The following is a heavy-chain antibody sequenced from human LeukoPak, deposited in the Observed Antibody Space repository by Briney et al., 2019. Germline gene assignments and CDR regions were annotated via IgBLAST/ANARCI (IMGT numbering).Heavy chain of an antibody. CDR1: GFTFSSYA. V-gene: IGHV3-64D*06. D-gene: IGHD2-15*01. CDR2: IGSDGGST. CDR3: VKGGSGSCYSVYDF. Sequence: GGSLRLSCSASGFTFSSYAMHWVRQAPGKGLEFFSVIGSDGGSTYYADSVKGRFTISRDSSKNTLYLQMSSLRAEDTAVYYCVKGGSGSCYSVYDFWGQGTLVTVSS. J-gene: IGHJ4*02.